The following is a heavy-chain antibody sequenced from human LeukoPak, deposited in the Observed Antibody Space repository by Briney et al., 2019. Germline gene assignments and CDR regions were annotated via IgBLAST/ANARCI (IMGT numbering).Heavy chain of an antibody. CDR1: GYTFTGYY. V-gene: IGHV1-2*02. J-gene: IGHJ3*02. Sequence: ASVKVSCKASGYTFTGYYMHWVRQAPGQGLEWMGWINPNSGGTNFAQNFQGRVTMTWDTSITTAYMELSTLRSDDTAVYYCARYCPTSCNAGDTFDIWGQGTVVTVSS. CDR2: INPNSGGT. D-gene: IGHD2/OR15-2a*01. CDR3: ARYCPTSCNAGDTFDI.